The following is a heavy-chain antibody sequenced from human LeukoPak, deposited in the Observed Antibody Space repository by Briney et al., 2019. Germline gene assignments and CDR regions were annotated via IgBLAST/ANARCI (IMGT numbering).Heavy chain of an antibody. CDR2: ISSSSSNI. Sequence: GGSLRLSCAAFGFTFSSHSMNWVRQAPGKGLEWVSSISSSSSNIYYADSVKGRFTISRDNAKNSLYLQVNSLRAEDTAVYYCARDQSGYSAGWYYYYMDVWGKGTTVTVSS. V-gene: IGHV3-21*01. D-gene: IGHD5-12*01. CDR3: ARDQSGYSAGWYYYYMDV. J-gene: IGHJ6*03. CDR1: GFTFSSHS.